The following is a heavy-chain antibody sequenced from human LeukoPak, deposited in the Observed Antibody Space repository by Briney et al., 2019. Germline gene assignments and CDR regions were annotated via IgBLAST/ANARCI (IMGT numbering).Heavy chain of an antibody. D-gene: IGHD2-15*01. CDR2: MNPNSGNT. J-gene: IGHJ5*02. V-gene: IGHV1-8*01. CDR3: ARGVRSGVVVASFDP. Sequence: ASVKVSCKASGYTFTSYDINWVREATGQGLEWMGWMNPNSGNTGYAQKFQGRVTMTRNTSISTAYMELSSLRSEDTAVYYCARGVRSGVVVASFDPWGQGTLVTVSS. CDR1: GYTFTSYD.